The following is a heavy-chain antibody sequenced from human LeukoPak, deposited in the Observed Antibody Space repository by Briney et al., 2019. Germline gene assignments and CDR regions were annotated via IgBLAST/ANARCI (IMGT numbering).Heavy chain of an antibody. V-gene: IGHV1-8*01. Sequence: ASVKVSCKASGYTFTSYDINWVRQATGQGLEWMGWMNPNSGNTGYAQKFQGRVTMTRNTPISTAYMELSSLRSEDTAVYYCARERVTFGGVIVISPSGGGYYYGMDVWGQGTTVTVSS. D-gene: IGHD3-16*02. J-gene: IGHJ6*02. CDR1: GYTFTSYD. CDR2: MNPNSGNT. CDR3: ARERVTFGGVIVISPSGGGYYYGMDV.